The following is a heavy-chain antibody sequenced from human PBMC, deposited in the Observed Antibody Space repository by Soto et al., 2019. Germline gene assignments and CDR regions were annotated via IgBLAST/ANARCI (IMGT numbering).Heavy chain of an antibody. Sequence: GGSLRLSCAASGFTFSDYGMSWVRQAPGKGLEWVSAISGSGSTCYADSVKGRFTISRDNSKNTLYLQMNSLRAEDTAVYYCAKDYLRWAQSWGQGTLVTVSS. CDR3: AKDYLRWAQS. J-gene: IGHJ5*02. D-gene: IGHD1-26*01. CDR1: GFTFSDYG. V-gene: IGHV3-23*01. CDR2: ISGSGST.